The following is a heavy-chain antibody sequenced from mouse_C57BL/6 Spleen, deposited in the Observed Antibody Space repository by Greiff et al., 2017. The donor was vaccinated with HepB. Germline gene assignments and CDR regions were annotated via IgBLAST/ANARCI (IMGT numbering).Heavy chain of an antibody. CDR3: ARSSSLLDY. D-gene: IGHD1-1*01. CDR1: GFTFSSYG. Sequence: DVMLVESGGDLVKPGGSLKLSCAASGFTFSSYGMSWVRQTPDKRLEWVATISSGGSYTYYPDSVKGRFTISRDNAKNTLYLQMSSLKSEDTAMYYCARSSSLLDYWGQGTTPTVSS. V-gene: IGHV5-6*02. J-gene: IGHJ2*01. CDR2: ISSGGSYT.